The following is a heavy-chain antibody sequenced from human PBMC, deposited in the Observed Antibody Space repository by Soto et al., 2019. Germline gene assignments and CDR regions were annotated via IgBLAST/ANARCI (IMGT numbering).Heavy chain of an antibody. V-gene: IGHV4-39*01. Sequence: PSETLSLTCTVSGDSISSASYYWGWIRQPPGKGLEWVGSIYYSGSTYYSPSLKSRVTISLDTSVNQFSLKLTSVSAADTAMYYCARQATTSWSFWGHGTLVTVSS. CDR2: IYYSGST. CDR3: ARQATTSWSF. CDR1: GDSISSASYY. J-gene: IGHJ4*01. D-gene: IGHD6-13*01.